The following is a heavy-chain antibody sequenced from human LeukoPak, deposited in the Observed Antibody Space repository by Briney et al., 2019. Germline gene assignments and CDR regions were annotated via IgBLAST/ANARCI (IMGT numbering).Heavy chain of an antibody. D-gene: IGHD4-23*01. Sequence: ASVKVSCKASGYTFTDYYIHWARQAPGQGREWMGWINPDSGGTNFAQKFEGRVTMNRDTSISIAYMELSRLRSDDTAVYYCAREAVYGCNPSCDAFDIWGQGTMVTVSS. V-gene: IGHV1-2*02. CDR2: INPDSGGT. J-gene: IGHJ3*02. CDR1: GYTFTDYY. CDR3: AREAVYGCNPSCDAFDI.